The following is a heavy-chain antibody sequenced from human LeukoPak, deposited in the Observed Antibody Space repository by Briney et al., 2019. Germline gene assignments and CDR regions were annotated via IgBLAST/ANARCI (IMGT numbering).Heavy chain of an antibody. D-gene: IGHD5-12*01. CDR2: INWNGGST. CDR1: GFTFDDYG. Sequence: PGGSLRLSCAASGFTFDDYGMSWVRQAPGKGLEWVSGINWNGGSTGYADSVKGRFTISRDNAKNSLYLQMNRLRAEDTALYYCASSRYGGYEEFDYWGQGTLVTVSS. V-gene: IGHV3-20*04. J-gene: IGHJ4*02. CDR3: ASSRYGGYEEFDY.